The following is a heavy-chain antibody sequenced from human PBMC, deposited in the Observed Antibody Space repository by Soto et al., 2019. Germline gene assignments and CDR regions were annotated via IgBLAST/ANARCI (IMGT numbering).Heavy chain of an antibody. Sequence: LSLTCTVSGGSINTFYWSWVRQPAGKGLEWIGRIFSSGSTSFNPSLESRVAMSVDTSKNHFSLNLSSVTAADMAVYYCAREGSYSAYNFSHGIQLWSFDFWGQGALVTVSS. D-gene: IGHD5-12*01. CDR2: IFSSGST. CDR3: AREGSYSAYNFSHGIQLWSFDF. V-gene: IGHV4-4*07. CDR1: GGSINTFY. J-gene: IGHJ4*02.